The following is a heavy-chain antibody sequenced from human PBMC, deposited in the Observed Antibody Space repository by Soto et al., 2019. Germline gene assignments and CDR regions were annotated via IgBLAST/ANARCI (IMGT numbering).Heavy chain of an antibody. Sequence: QVQLVQSGAEVKKPGSSVKVSCKASGGTFSSYAVSWVRQAPGQGLVWMGGIIPIFGTANYAQKFKGRVTITADESTSTAYMELSSLRAEDTAVYYCARVDCSSTSCSTRSHFEYWGQGTLVTVSS. D-gene: IGHD2-2*02. CDR2: IIPIFGTA. CDR1: GGTFSSYA. J-gene: IGHJ4*02. CDR3: ARVDCSSTSCSTRSHFEY. V-gene: IGHV1-69*01.